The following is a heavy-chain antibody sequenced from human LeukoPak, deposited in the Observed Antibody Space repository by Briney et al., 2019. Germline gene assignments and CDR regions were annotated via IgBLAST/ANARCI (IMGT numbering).Heavy chain of an antibody. D-gene: IGHD3-22*01. CDR1: GFTFSNYW. CDR2: IKSDGRT. J-gene: IGHJ1*01. V-gene: IGHV3-74*01. CDR3: ARAPSEIGGYYPEYFRH. Sequence: GGSLRLSCAAAGFTFSNYWMHWVRQAPGKGLVWVSRIKSDGRTNYADSVKGRFTISRDNAKNTVSLQMNSLRAEDTGVYYCARAPSEIGGYYPEYFRHWGKGTLVTVSP.